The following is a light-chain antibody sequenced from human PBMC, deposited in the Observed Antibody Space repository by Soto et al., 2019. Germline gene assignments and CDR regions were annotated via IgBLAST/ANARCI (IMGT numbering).Light chain of an antibody. CDR1: QDIYNY. J-gene: IGKJ5*01. Sequence: DIQMTQSPSSLSASVGDRVTITCQASQDIYNYLNWYQQKPGKAPKLLICDASNLETGVPSRFSGSGSGTDCTFTSSSLQPEDIATYYCQQYDNLPITFGQGTRLEIK. CDR3: QQYDNLPIT. CDR2: DAS. V-gene: IGKV1-33*01.